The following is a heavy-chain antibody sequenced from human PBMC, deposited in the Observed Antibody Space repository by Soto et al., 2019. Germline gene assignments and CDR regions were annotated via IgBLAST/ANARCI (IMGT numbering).Heavy chain of an antibody. Sequence: SETLSLTCTVSGGSISSWYWSWIRQPPGKGLEWIGSIYYSGSAYYNPSLKSRVTISVDTSKNQFSLKLSSVTAADTAVYYCARHTPAISISDHWGQGTLVTVSS. CDR3: ARHTPAISISDH. D-gene: IGHD2-15*01. J-gene: IGHJ4*02. CDR2: IYYSGSA. CDR1: GGSISSWY. V-gene: IGHV4-59*05.